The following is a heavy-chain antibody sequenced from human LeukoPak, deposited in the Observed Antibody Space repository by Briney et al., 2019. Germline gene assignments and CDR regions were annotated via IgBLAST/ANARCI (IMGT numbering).Heavy chain of an antibody. CDR2: IYTSGST. J-gene: IGHJ6*03. D-gene: IGHD4-17*01. CDR1: GGSISSYY. V-gene: IGHV4-4*07. Sequence: SETLSLTCTVSGGSISSYYWSWIRQPAGKGLEWIGRIYTSGSTNCNPSLKSRVTMSVDTSKNQFSLKLSSVTAADTAVYYCARGYGDYGYYYYYYMDVWGKGTTVTVSS. CDR3: ARGYGDYGYYYYYYMDV.